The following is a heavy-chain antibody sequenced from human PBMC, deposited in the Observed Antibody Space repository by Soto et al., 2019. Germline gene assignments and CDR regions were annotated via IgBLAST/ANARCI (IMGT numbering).Heavy chain of an antibody. J-gene: IGHJ4*02. Sequence: ASVKVSCKASGYTFTSYYMHWVRQAPGQGLEWMGIINPSGGSTNYAQKFQGRVTMTTDTSTSTAYMELRSLRSDDTAVYYCATRSPAFDYWGQGTLVTVSS. V-gene: IGHV1-46*01. CDR1: GYTFTSYY. CDR2: INPSGGST. CDR3: ATRSPAFDY.